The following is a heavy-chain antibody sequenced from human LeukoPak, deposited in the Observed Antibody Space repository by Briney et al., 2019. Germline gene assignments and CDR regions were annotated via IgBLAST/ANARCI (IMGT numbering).Heavy chain of an antibody. CDR1: GGSISSSSYY. D-gene: IGHD1-26*01. CDR3: ARMEVGATSLDY. Sequence: SETLSLTCTVSGGSISSSSYYWGWIRQPPGKGLEWIGSMYHSGSTYYNPSLKSRVTMSVDTSKNQFSLRLSSVTAADTAMYYCARMEVGATSLDYWGQGTLVTVSS. J-gene: IGHJ4*02. V-gene: IGHV4-39*07. CDR2: MYHSGST.